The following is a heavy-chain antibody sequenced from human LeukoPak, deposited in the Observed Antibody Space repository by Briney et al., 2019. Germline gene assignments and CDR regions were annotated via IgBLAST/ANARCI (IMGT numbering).Heavy chain of an antibody. CDR1: GFTFSDFY. CDR3: ARCLLYLWNRNFYYYMDV. V-gene: IGHV3-11*01. J-gene: IGHJ6*03. D-gene: IGHD2-8*01. CDR2: ISSSAGTT. Sequence: GGSLRLSCAASGFTFSDFYMSWIRQAPGKGLEWVSYISSSAGTTYYADSVKGRFTISRDNAKNSLYLQMNSLRAEDTAVYYCARCLLYLWNRNFYYYMDVWGKGTTVTVSS.